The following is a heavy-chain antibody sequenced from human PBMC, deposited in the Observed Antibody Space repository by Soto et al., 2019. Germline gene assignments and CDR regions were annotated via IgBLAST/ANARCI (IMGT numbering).Heavy chain of an antibody. Sequence: ASVKVSCKASRYTFTSYGLSWVRQAPGQGLEWMGWISAYNGNTNYAQKLQGRVTMTTDTSTSTAYMELRSLRSDDTAVYYCARLDNQLLSFGMDVWGQGTTVTVSS. CDR3: ARLDNQLLSFGMDV. CDR2: ISAYNGNT. J-gene: IGHJ6*02. CDR1: RYTFTSYG. V-gene: IGHV1-18*01. D-gene: IGHD2-2*01.